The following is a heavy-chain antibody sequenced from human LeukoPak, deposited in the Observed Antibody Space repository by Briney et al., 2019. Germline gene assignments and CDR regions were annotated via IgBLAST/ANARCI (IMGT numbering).Heavy chain of an antibody. Sequence: KPSETLSLTCAVYGGSFSGYYWSWIRQPPGKGLEWIGEINHSGSTNYNPSLKSRVTISVDTSKNQFSLKLSSVTAADTAVYYCARVSRGNYAIHYYYYYYMDVWGKGTTVTVS. CDR2: INHSGST. J-gene: IGHJ6*03. CDR3: ARVSRGNYAIHYYYYYYMDV. D-gene: IGHD1-7*01. CDR1: GGSFSGYY. V-gene: IGHV4-34*01.